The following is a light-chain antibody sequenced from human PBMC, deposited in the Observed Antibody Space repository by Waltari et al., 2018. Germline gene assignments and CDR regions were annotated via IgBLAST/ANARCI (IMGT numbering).Light chain of an antibody. CDR3: QQRSDWPLT. J-gene: IGKJ4*01. CDR1: QNIRSY. CDR2: DGF. Sequence: EIVLTQYPATLALSPGERATLSCRASQNIRSYLVWYQQRHGQAPRLLIYDGFTRATGIPARFSGSGSGTDFTLTISSLEPEDFAVYYCQQRSDWPLTFGGGTKVDIK. V-gene: IGKV3-11*01.